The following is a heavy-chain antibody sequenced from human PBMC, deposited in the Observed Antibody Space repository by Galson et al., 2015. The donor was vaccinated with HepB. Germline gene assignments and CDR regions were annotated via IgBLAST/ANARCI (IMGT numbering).Heavy chain of an antibody. V-gene: IGHV1-18*01. CDR1: GYTFTSYG. CDR3: ARLPVTTSLGVDY. J-gene: IGHJ4*02. Sequence: SVKVSCKASGYTFTSYGISWVRQAPGQGLEWMGWISAYNGNTNYAQKLQGRVTMTTDTSTSTAYMELRSLTSDDTAMYYCARLPVTTSLGVDYWGQGTLVTVSS. CDR2: ISAYNGNT. D-gene: IGHD4-17*01.